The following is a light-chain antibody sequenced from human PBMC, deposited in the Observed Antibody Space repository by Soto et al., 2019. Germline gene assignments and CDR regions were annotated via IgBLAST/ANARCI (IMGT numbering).Light chain of an antibody. CDR2: DAS. CDR3: QQYGSSPLT. V-gene: IGKV3-15*01. J-gene: IGKJ4*01. CDR1: ESVSSK. Sequence: EVVMTQSPATLSVSPGERATLPCRASESVSSKLVWYQKKPGQAPRVLIHDASTRATGIPARFSGSGSGTDFTLTISRLEPEDFAVYYCQQYGSSPLTFGGGTKVDIK.